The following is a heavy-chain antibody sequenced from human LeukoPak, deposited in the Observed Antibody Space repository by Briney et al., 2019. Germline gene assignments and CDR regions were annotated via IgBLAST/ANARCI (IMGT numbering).Heavy chain of an antibody. CDR1: GFAFSNYN. Sequence: PGGSLRLSCAASGFAFSNYNMNWVRQAPGKGLEWVSAISGSGGSTYYADSVKGRFTISRDNSKNTLYLQMNSLRAEDTAVYYCAKSLASIVAGPGSFDYWGQGTLVTVSS. V-gene: IGHV3-23*01. D-gene: IGHD3-22*01. CDR3: AKSLASIVAGPGSFDY. CDR2: ISGSGGST. J-gene: IGHJ4*02.